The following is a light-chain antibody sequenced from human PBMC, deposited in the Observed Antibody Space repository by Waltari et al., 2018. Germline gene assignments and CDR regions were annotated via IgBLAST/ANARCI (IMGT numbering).Light chain of an antibody. CDR2: GAS. CDR3: QQYNNWRLT. V-gene: IGKV3-15*01. CDR1: QSVSSN. J-gene: IGKJ4*01. Sequence: EIVVTQSPATLSVSPGERATLSCRASQSVSSNLAWYQQKPGQAPRLLIYGASTRATGIPARFSGSGSGTEFTLTISSLQSEDFAVYYCQQYNNWRLTFGGGTKVEIK.